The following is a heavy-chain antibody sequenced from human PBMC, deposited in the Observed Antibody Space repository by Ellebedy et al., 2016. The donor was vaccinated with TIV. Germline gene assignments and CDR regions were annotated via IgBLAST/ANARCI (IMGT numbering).Heavy chain of an antibody. V-gene: IGHV1-3*01. J-gene: IGHJ5*02. CDR2: VNAGKGNT. D-gene: IGHD3-22*01. CDR3: ARETHYYDSRSDYPWGS. CDR1: GYTFTTYT. Sequence: ASVKVSXKASGYTFTTYTIHWVRQAPGQRLEWMGWVNAGKGNTKYSRKFQGRVSITRDTSASTVYMALTSLRSEDTAVYYCARETHYYDSRSDYPWGSWGQGTLVTVSS.